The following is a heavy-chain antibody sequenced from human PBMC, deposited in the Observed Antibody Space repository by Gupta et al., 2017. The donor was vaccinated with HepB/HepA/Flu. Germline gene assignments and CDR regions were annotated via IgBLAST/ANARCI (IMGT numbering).Heavy chain of an antibody. CDR1: GGSFSDYF. D-gene: IGHD3-22*01. CDR2: INHSGST. V-gene: IGHV4-34*01. Sequence: QVQLQQWGAGLLKPSETLSLTCAIYGGSFSDYFWRWIRQPPGKGLEWIGEINHSGSTNYKPSLESRVTISVDTSKNQFSLRLRSVTAADTAVYYCARGGTTLPYYYDSSGYYYRFWGQGTLITVSS. CDR3: ARGGTTLPYYYDSSGYYYRF. J-gene: IGHJ4*02.